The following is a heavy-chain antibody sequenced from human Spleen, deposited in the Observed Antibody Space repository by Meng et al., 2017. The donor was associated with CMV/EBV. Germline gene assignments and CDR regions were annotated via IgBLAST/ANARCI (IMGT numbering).Heavy chain of an antibody. V-gene: IGHV3-74*01. J-gene: IGHJ6*02. Sequence: GESLKISCAASGFTFSSYWMHWVRQAPGKGLVWVSRINSDGSSTSYADSVKGRFTISRDNAKNTLYLQMNSLRAEDTAVYYCARVGNYYYGMDVWGQGTTVTVSS. CDR1: GFTFSSYW. CDR3: ARVGNYYYGMDV. CDR2: INSDGSST.